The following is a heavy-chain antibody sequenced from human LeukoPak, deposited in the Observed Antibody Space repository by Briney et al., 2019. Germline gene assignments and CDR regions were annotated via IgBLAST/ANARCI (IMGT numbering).Heavy chain of an antibody. D-gene: IGHD2-15*01. V-gene: IGHV3-21*01. CDR3: ARVWEYCSGGSCYENYYGMDV. Sequence: GGSLRPSCAASGFTFSSYSMNWVRQAPGKGLEWVSSISSSSSYIYYADSVKGRFTISRDNAKNSLYLQMSSLRAEDTAVYYCARVWEYCSGGSCYENYYGMDVWGKGTTVTVSS. CDR2: ISSSSSYI. J-gene: IGHJ6*04. CDR1: GFTFSSYS.